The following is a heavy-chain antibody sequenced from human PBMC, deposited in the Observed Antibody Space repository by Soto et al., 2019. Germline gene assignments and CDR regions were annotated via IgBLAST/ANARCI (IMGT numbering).Heavy chain of an antibody. CDR3: ARAGGDIVVVPAARVRFDP. V-gene: IGHV4-59*01. CDR1: GGSISSYY. D-gene: IGHD2-2*01. Sequence: PLETLSLTCTVSGGSISSYYWSWIRQPPGKGLEWIGYIYYSGSTNYNPSPKSRVTISVDTSKNQFSLKLSSVTAADTAVYYCARAGGDIVVVPAARVRFDPWGQGTLVTVSS. CDR2: IYYSGST. J-gene: IGHJ5*02.